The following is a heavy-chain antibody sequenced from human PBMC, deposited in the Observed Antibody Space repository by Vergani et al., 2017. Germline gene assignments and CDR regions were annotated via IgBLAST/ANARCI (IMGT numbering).Heavy chain of an antibody. CDR2: IYYSGST. CDR1: GGSISSYY. V-gene: IGHV4-59*01. Sequence: QVQLQESGPGLVKPSETLSLTCTVSGGSISSYYWSWIRQPPGKGLEWIGYIYYSGSTNYNPSLKSRITISVDTSKNQFSLKLSSVTSADTYVYYCARVPFYYDILTGYTPWAPCDIWGQGTMVTVSS. CDR3: ARVPFYYDILTGYTPWAPCDI. D-gene: IGHD3-9*01. J-gene: IGHJ3*02.